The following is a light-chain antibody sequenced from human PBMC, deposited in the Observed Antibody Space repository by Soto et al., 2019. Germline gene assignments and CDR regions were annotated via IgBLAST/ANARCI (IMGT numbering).Light chain of an antibody. CDR1: QSINSY. Sequence: DIQMTQSPSSLSASVGDRVTITCRASQSINSYLNWYQQKPGKAHTVLIYAASSLQSGVPSRFSGSGSGTDFTLTISRLQHEDFATYYWQQSYSTPYTVGQGTKLEIK. CDR2: AAS. CDR3: QQSYSTPYT. V-gene: IGKV1-39*01. J-gene: IGKJ2*01.